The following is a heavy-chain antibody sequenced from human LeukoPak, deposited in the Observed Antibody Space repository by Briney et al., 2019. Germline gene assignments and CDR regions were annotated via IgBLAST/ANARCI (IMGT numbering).Heavy chain of an antibody. CDR3: AKDETYQ. J-gene: IGHJ4*02. CDR2: ITGSGGDT. V-gene: IGHV3-23*01. Sequence: GGSLRLSCAASGFTFSSYAMSWVRQAPGKGLEGGSAITGSGGDTYYADSVKGRFTISRDNSKNTLSLQMNSLRPEDTAVYYCAKDETYQWGQGTLVTVSS. CDR1: GFTFSSYA. D-gene: IGHD2-2*01.